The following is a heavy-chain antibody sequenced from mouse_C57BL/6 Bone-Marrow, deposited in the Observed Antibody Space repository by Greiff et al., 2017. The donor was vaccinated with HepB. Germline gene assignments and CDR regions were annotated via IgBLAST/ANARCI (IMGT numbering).Heavy chain of an antibody. CDR2: IRSKSNNYAT. Sequence: EVQLVESGGGLVQPKGSLKLSCAASGFSFNTYAMNWVRQAPGQGLEWVARIRSKSNNYATYYADSVNDRLTISRDDSESMLYLQMNNLRTEDTAMYYCVRLFDDGYYRGDAMDYWGQGTSVTVSS. D-gene: IGHD2-3*01. V-gene: IGHV10-1*01. J-gene: IGHJ4*01. CDR1: GFSFNTYA. CDR3: VRLFDDGYYRGDAMDY.